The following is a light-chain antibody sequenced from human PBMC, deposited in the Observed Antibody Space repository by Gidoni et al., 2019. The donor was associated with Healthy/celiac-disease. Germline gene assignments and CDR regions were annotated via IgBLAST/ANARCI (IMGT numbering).Light chain of an antibody. V-gene: IGKV3-20*01. CDR3: QQYGSSPLT. CDR2: GAS. Sequence: EIVLTQSPGNLSLSPGERATLSCRASQSVSSSYLAWYQQKPGQAPRLLIYGASSRATGIPDRFSGSGSGTDFTLTIIRLEPEDFAVYYCQQYGSSPLTFGGGTKVEIQ. CDR1: QSVSSSY. J-gene: IGKJ4*01.